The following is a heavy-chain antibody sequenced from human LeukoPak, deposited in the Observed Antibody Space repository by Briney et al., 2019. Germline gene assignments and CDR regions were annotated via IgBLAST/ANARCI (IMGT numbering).Heavy chain of an antibody. CDR3: ARGKDSSGWYNSGFDY. V-gene: IGHV4-59*08. CDR1: GGSISSYY. CDR2: INHSGST. J-gene: IGHJ4*02. D-gene: IGHD6-19*01. Sequence: SETLSLTCTVSGGSISSYYWSWIRQPPGKGREWIGEINHSGSTNYNPSLKSRVTISVDTSKNQFSLKLSSVTAADTAVYYCARGKDSSGWYNSGFDYWGQGTLVTVSS.